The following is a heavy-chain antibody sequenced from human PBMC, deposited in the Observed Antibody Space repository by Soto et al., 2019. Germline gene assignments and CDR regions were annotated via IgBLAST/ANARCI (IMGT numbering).Heavy chain of an antibody. J-gene: IGHJ4*02. D-gene: IGHD3-9*01. CDR1: GYTFNSYT. V-gene: IGHV1-3*01. CDR2: INVGTGDT. Sequence: ASVKVSCKASGYTFNSYTMHWARQAPGQRLEWMGWINVGTGDTKYSQRFQGRVTITRDTSANIVYMELSSLGSEDTAVYYCARDGGYDILTGYLDCWGQGTLVTVSS. CDR3: ARDGGYDILTGYLDC.